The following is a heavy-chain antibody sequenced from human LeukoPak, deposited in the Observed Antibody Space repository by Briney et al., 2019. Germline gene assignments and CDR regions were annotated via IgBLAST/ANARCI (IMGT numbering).Heavy chain of an antibody. J-gene: IGHJ3*02. D-gene: IGHD2-15*01. CDR1: GVTVSSNY. V-gene: IGHV3-53*01. CDR2: LYTDDRP. CDR3: ARVRGDSRGNAFDI. Sequence: GGSLRLSCAASGVTVSSNYMTWVRQAPGKGLEWVSLLYTDDRPFYADSVKGRFTISRDNSNRTVFLQMNSLRAEDTAVYYCARVRGDSRGNAFDIWGQGTMVSVS.